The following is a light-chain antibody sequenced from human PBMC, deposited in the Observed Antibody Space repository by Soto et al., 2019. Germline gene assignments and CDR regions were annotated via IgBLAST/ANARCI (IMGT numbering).Light chain of an antibody. Sequence: DIQMTQSPSPLSASVGDRVTITCRANQSISNHLNWYQQKPGKAPNLLIYAASSLQSGVPSRFSGSGSGTDFTLTISCLQSEDFATYYCQQYYSYPPTFGGGTKVDIK. CDR1: QSISNH. J-gene: IGKJ4*01. V-gene: IGKV1-39*01. CDR2: AAS. CDR3: QQYYSYPPT.